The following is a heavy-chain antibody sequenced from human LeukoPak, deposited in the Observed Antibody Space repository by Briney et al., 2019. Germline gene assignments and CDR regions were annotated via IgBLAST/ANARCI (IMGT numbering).Heavy chain of an antibody. J-gene: IGHJ3*02. CDR1: GFTFSKYA. CDR3: PKSLHDRDKSWPEFRGFEI. V-gene: IGHV3-23*01. CDR2: ISPSGYTT. D-gene: IGHD1-14*01. Sequence: GGSLRLSCVAPGFTFSKYAMNWVRQAPGKGLEWVSSISPSGYTTYLADSVKGRITFSKDNSKNTVYLQMSSLRAEDTAMYHCPKSLHDRDKSWPEFRGFEIWGLGTMVTVSS.